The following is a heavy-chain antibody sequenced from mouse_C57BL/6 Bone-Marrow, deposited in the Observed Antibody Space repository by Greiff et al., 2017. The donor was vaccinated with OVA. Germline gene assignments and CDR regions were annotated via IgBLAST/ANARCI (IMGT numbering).Heavy chain of an antibody. CDR2: IHPNSGST. V-gene: IGHV1-64*01. CDR3: ARWAYYSNYVGY. D-gene: IGHD2-5*01. Sequence: QVQLQQPGAELVKPGASVKLSCKASGYTFTSYWMHWVKQRPGQGLEWIGMIHPNSGSTNYNEKFKSKATLTVDKPSSTAYMQLSSLTSEDSAVYYCARWAYYSNYVGYWGQGTTLTVSS. J-gene: IGHJ2*01. CDR1: GYTFTSYW.